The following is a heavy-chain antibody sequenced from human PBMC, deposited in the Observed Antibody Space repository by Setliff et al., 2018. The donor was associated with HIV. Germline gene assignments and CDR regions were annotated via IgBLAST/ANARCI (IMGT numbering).Heavy chain of an antibody. CDR2: MNPNSGNT. D-gene: IGHD6-13*01. J-gene: IGHJ3*02. V-gene: IGHV1-8*03. Sequence: ASVKVSCKASGSTFTSYDINWVRQATGQGLGWMGWMNPNSGNTGYAQKFQGRVTFTADESTSTAYMELSSLSSEDTAVYYCARDQTGVAAAAFGGGSAWSDEGFDIWGQGTMVTVTS. CDR3: ARDQTGVAAAAFGGGSAWSDEGFDI. CDR1: GSTFTSYD.